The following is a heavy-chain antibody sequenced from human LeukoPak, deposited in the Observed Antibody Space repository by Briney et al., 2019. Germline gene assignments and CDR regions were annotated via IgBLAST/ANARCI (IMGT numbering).Heavy chain of an antibody. CDR1: GGSISSYY. CDR2: INHSGST. J-gene: IGHJ6*03. CDR3: ARLTKNDSGTYRFGKKKRGYMDV. Sequence: SETLSLTCTVSGGSISSYYWSWIRRPPGKGLEWIGSINHSGSTYYNPSLKSRVTISVDTSKNQFSLKLSSVTAADTAVYYCARLTKNDSGTYRFGKKKRGYMDVWGKGTTVTISS. V-gene: IGHV4-59*08. D-gene: IGHD3-10*01.